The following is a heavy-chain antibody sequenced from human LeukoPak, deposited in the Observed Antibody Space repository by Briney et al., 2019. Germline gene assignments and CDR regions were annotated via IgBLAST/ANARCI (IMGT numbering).Heavy chain of an antibody. D-gene: IGHD6-13*01. J-gene: IGHJ5*02. CDR2: INHSGST. V-gene: IGHV4-34*01. CDR1: GGSFSGYY. CDR3: AKGAGRRDNWFDP. Sequence: PSETLSLTCAVYGGSFSGYYWSWIRQPPGKGLEWIGEINHSGSTNYNPSLKSRVTISVDTSKNQFSLKLSSVTAADTAVYYCAKGAGRRDNWFDPWGQGTLVTVSS.